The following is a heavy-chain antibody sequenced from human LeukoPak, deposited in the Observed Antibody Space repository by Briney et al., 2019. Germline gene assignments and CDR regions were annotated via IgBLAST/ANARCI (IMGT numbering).Heavy chain of an antibody. CDR2: IYTSGST. CDR1: GGSISGGSYY. Sequence: SETLSLTCTVSGGSISGGSYYWSWIRQPAGKGLEWIGRIYTSGSTNYNPSLKSRVTISVDTSKNQFSLKLSSVTAADTAVYYCAVASSFFDYWGQGTLVTVSS. D-gene: IGHD5-12*01. V-gene: IGHV4-61*02. CDR3: AVASSFFDY. J-gene: IGHJ4*02.